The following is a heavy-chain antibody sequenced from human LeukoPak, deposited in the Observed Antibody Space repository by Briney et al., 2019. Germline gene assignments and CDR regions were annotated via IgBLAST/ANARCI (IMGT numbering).Heavy chain of an antibody. D-gene: IGHD4-11*01. J-gene: IGHJ5*02. V-gene: IGHV3-30*18. Sequence: PGGSLRLSCVTSGFTFSNYVMYWVRQSPSKGLGWVALISKDGNDIYYADSVKGRFTISRDNSKNTLYLQMNSLRAEDTAVYYCAKDRDDYSNYINWFDPWGQGTLVTVSS. CDR1: GFTFSNYV. CDR3: AKDRDDYSNYINWFDP. CDR2: ISKDGNDI.